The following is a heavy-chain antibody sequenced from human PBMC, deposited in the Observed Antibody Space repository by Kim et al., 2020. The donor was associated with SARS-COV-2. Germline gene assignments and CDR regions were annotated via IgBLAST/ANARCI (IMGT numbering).Heavy chain of an antibody. V-gene: IGHV4-31*03. J-gene: IGHJ6*02. Sequence: SETLSLTCTVSGGSISSGGYYWSWIRQHPGKGLEWIGYIYYSGSTYYNPSLKSRVTISVDTSKNQFSLKLSSVTAADTAVYYCARDPGFSSSPRFGGHYYYGMDVWGQGTTVTVSS. CDR3: ARDPGFSSSPRFGGHYYYGMDV. D-gene: IGHD6-6*01. CDR2: IYYSGST. CDR1: GGSISSGGYY.